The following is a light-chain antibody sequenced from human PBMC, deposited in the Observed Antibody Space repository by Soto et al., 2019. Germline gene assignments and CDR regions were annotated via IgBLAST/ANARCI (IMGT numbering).Light chain of an antibody. CDR2: DGS. V-gene: IGKV1-5*01. CDR1: QSVSYW. CDR3: QHYNTYSKA. J-gene: IGKJ3*01. Sequence: DIQMTQSPSTLSTSVGARVTITCRASQSVSYWLAWYQQKPGKAPNLLIYDGSTLASGVPPRFSGGGFGTEFTLNISSLQPDDSAIYYCQHYNTYSKASGPGTKVDIK.